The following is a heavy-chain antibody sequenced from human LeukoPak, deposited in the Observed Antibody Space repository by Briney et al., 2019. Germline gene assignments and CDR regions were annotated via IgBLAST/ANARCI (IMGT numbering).Heavy chain of an antibody. CDR1: GFTFSTYA. CDR3: AKDSGGTYFYYYYYMDV. V-gene: IGHV3-23*01. CDR2: ISAGGATI. D-gene: IGHD1-26*01. J-gene: IGHJ6*03. Sequence: GGSLRLSCAASGFTFSTYALSWVRQAPGKGLEWVSAISAGGATIYYADSVKGRFTISRDNSKNTLYLQINSLRAEDTAVYYCAKDSGGTYFYYYYYMDVWGKGTTVTVSS.